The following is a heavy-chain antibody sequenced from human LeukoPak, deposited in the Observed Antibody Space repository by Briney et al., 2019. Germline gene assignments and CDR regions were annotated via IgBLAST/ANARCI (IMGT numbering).Heavy chain of an antibody. V-gene: IGHV4-59*01. J-gene: IGHJ6*02. Sequence: SETLSLTCTVSGGSISSYYWSWIRQPPGKGLEYIGYISYSGSSNYNPSLKSRVTISVDTSKNQFSLKRSSVTAADTAVYYCATLGRGAAAGLMDVWGQGTTVTVSS. CDR3: ATLGRGAAAGLMDV. CDR2: ISYSGSS. CDR1: GGSISSYY. D-gene: IGHD6-13*01.